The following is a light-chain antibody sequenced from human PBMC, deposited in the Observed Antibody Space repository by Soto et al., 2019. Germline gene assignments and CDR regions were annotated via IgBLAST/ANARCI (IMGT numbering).Light chain of an antibody. V-gene: IGKV1-17*01. Sequence: DLQMTQSPSSLSASVGDRVTITCRASQAIRNDLAWYQQKPGKAPKRLIYAASSLQSGVPSRFGGSASGTEFTLTISSLQPEDSATYYCLQHFGFPLTFGGGTEVEI. CDR2: AAS. J-gene: IGKJ4*01. CDR1: QAIRND. CDR3: LQHFGFPLT.